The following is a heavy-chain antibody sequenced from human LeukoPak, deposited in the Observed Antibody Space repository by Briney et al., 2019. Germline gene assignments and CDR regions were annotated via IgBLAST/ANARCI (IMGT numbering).Heavy chain of an antibody. D-gene: IGHD5-24*01. J-gene: IGHJ4*02. V-gene: IGHV4-38-2*02. CDR1: GYSIRSGQY. Sequence: SETLSLTCSVSGYSIRSGQYWGWIRQPPGKGLEWIGSMYHSGSTYYNPSLKSRVTMSIDTSKNQFSLKLTSVTAADRAVYYCARDRRDGYNRVIDYWGQGILVTVSS. CDR3: ARDRRDGYNRVIDY. CDR2: MYHSGST.